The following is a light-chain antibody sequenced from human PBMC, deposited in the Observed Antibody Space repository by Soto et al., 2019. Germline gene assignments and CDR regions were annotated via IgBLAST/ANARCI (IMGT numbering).Light chain of an antibody. CDR3: LQHNGYPLT. Sequence: DVQMTQSPSSLSASVGDRVTITCRASQGISKDLGWYQQKPGKAHRHLIYATSKLQSGAPSRFSGSGSEREFTLTISSLQCEDFATYFCLQHNGYPLTGGGGTEVEIK. CDR2: ATS. V-gene: IGKV1-17*01. J-gene: IGKJ4*01. CDR1: QGISKD.